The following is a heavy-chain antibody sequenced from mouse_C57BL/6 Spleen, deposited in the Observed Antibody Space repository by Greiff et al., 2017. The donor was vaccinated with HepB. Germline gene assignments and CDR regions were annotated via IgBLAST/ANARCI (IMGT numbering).Heavy chain of an antibody. CDR2: IDPNSGGT. CDR3: AKDSYYGSSYGYFDV. V-gene: IGHV1-72*01. D-gene: IGHD1-1*01. J-gene: IGHJ1*03. Sequence: QVQLQQPGAELVKPGASVKLSCKASGYTFTSYCMHWVKQRPGRGLEWIGRIDPNSGGTKYNEKFKSKATLTVDKPSSTADMQLNSLTPEDAAVYYCAKDSYYGSSYGYFDVWGTGTTVTVST. CDR1: GYTFTSYC.